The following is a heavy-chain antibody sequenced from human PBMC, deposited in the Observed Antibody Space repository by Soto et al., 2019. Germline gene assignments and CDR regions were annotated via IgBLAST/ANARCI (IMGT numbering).Heavy chain of an antibody. V-gene: IGHV3-74*01. CDR3: ARFYAAIYYYGMDV. CDR2: INNDGSST. D-gene: IGHD2-2*01. Sequence: GGSLILSCAASGVTLNSFFMHWVRQAPGKGLMWVSRINNDGSSTTYADSVKGRFTISRDNAKNSLYLQMNSLRAEDTAVYYCARFYAAIYYYGMDVWGQGTTVTVSS. CDR1: GVTLNSFF. J-gene: IGHJ6*02.